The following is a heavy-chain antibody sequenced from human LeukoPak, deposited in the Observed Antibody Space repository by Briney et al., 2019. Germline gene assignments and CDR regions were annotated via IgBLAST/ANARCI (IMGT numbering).Heavy chain of an antibody. D-gene: IGHD2-15*01. J-gene: IGHJ4*02. CDR2: IYYSGST. V-gene: IGHV4-59*12. CDR3: ARSPPGGSLFDY. Sequence: SETLSLTCTVSGGSISSYYWSWIRQPPGKGLEWIGYIYYSGSTNYNPSLKSRVTISVDKSKNQFSLKLSSVTAADTAVYYCARSPPGGSLFDYWGQGTLVTVSS. CDR1: GGSISSYY.